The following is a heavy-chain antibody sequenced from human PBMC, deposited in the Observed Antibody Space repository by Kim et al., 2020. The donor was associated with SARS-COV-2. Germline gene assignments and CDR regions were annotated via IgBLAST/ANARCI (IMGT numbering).Heavy chain of an antibody. J-gene: IGHJ4*02. Sequence: SETLSLTCAVSGGSISSGGYSWSWIRQPPGKGLEWIGYIYHSGSTYYNPSLKSRVTISVDRSKNQFSLKLSSVTAADTAVYYCARSTVVTHFDYWGQGTLVTVSS. CDR3: ARSTVVTHFDY. CDR2: IYHSGST. V-gene: IGHV4-30-2*01. D-gene: IGHD4-17*01. CDR1: GGSISSGGYS.